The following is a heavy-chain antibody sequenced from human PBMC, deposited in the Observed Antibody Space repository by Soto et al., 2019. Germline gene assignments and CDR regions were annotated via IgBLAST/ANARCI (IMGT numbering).Heavy chain of an antibody. CDR1: GFTLSDYY. CDR2: ISISGTTI. D-gene: IGHD3-22*01. V-gene: IGHV3-11*01. J-gene: IGHJ4*02. CDR3: ARSRGDGYYHF. Sequence: GGSLRLSCAASGFTLSDYYMTWIRQAPGKGLEWVSDISISGTTIHYADSVRGRFTISRDNAKNSLWLQMNTLRAEDTAVYYSARSRGDGYYHFWGQGTLVTAPQ.